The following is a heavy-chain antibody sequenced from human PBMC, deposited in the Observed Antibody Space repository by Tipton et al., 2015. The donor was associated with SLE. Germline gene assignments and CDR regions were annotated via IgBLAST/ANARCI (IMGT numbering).Heavy chain of an antibody. CDR1: GGSMSYHY. J-gene: IGHJ4*02. V-gene: IGHV4-39*07. D-gene: IGHD3-10*01. Sequence: TLSLTCSVSGGSMSYHYWGWIRQPPGKGLEWIGSIHYSGSTYDNPSFKSRVTISVDTSKNQFSLKLSSVTAADTAVYYCARTEQGTGSYYRLVFEIWGQGTLVTVSS. CDR3: ARTEQGTGSYYRLVFEI. CDR2: IHYSGST.